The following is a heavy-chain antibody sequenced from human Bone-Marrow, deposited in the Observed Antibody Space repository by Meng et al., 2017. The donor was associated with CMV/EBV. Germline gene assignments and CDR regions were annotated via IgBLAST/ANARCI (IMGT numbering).Heavy chain of an antibody. J-gene: IGHJ4*02. V-gene: IGHV3-15*01. CDR1: GFTFSNAW. Sequence: GESLKISCAASGFTFSNAWMSWVRQAPGKGLEWVGRIKSKTDGGTTDYAAPVKGRFTISRDDSKNTLYLQMNSLKTEDTALYYCTTDTPDTYYYDSSGSVGWGQGTLVTVSS. D-gene: IGHD3-22*01. CDR3: TTDTPDTYYYDSSGSVG. CDR2: IKSKTDGGTT.